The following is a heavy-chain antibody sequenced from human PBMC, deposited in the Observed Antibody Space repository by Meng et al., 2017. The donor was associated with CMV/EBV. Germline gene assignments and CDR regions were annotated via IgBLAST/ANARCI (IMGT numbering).Heavy chain of an antibody. V-gene: IGHV2-5*01. CDR1: GFSLSTCGVG. CDR2: IYWYDDK. CDR3: ARWPAEY. J-gene: IGHJ4*02. D-gene: IGHD5-24*01. Sequence: QITLKESCPTLEEPPQPLTVSCTFSGFSLSTCGVGVAWHRHSPGKALEWLALIYWYDDKRYSPSLKSRLIITNNTSKNQVILTVTNMDPVYTATYYCARWPAEYWGQGTLVTVSS.